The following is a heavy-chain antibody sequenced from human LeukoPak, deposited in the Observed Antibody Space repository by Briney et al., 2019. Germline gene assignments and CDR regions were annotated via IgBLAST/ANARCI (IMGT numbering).Heavy chain of an antibody. D-gene: IGHD6-19*01. Sequence: PGGSLRLSCAASGFTVSSNYMSWVRQAPGKGLEWVSVIYSGGSTYYADSVKGRFTISRDNSKNTLYLQMNSLRAEDTAVYYCARAPGIAVAGTLVFAYYFDYWGQGTLVTVSS. CDR3: ARAPGIAVAGTLVFAYYFDY. CDR1: GFTVSSNY. V-gene: IGHV3-53*01. J-gene: IGHJ4*02. CDR2: IYSGGST.